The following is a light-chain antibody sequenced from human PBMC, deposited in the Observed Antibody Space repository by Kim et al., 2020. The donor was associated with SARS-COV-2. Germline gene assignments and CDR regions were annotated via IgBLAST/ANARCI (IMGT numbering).Light chain of an antibody. V-gene: IGKV3-11*01. CDR1: QSVSSY. J-gene: IGKJ5*01. Sequence: LSPGERATLSCRASQSVSSYLAWYQQKPGQAPRLLIYDASNRATGIPARFSGSGSGTDFTLTISSLEPEDFAVYYCQQRSNWLLTFGQGTRLAIK. CDR3: QQRSNWLLT. CDR2: DAS.